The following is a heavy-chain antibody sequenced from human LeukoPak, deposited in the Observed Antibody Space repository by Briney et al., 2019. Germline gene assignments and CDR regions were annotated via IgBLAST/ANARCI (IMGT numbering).Heavy chain of an antibody. CDR1: GFTFSSYS. Sequence: GGSLRLSCAASGFTFSSYSMNWVRQAPGKGLEWVSAISGSGGSTYYADSVKGRFTISIDNSKNTLYLQMNSLRAEDTAVYYCAKAAVRGSFWYYGMDVWGQGTTVTVSS. J-gene: IGHJ6*02. V-gene: IGHV3-23*01. CDR3: AKAAVRGSFWYYGMDV. D-gene: IGHD3-3*01. CDR2: ISGSGGST.